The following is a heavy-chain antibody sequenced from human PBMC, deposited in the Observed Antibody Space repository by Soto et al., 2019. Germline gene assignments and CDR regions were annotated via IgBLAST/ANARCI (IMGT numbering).Heavy chain of an antibody. J-gene: IGHJ6*02. V-gene: IGHV1-3*05. CDR2: INAGNGNT. Sequence: QVQLVQSGAEEKKPGASVKVSCKASGYTFTSYAMHWVRQAPGQRLEWMGWINAGNGNTKYSQKFQGRVTMTRDTSASTAYMGLSSLRSEDTAVYYCARDPSYYGTDVWGQGTTVTVSS. CDR1: GYTFTSYA. CDR3: ARDPSYYGTDV.